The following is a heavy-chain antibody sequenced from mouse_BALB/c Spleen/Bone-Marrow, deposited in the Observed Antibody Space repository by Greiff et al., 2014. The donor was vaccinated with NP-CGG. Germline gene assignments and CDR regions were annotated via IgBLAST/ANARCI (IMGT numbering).Heavy chain of an antibody. CDR1: GFSLTNYG. Sequence: QVQLKQSGPGLVAPSQSLSITCTVSGFSLTNYGVHWVRQPPGKGLEWLGVMWADGSTNYNSALMSRLSISKDNSKSQVFFKMNSLQTDDTAMYYCARITTATGAMDYWGQGTSVTVSS. V-gene: IGHV2-9*02. CDR3: ARITTATGAMDY. D-gene: IGHD1-2*01. CDR2: MWADGST. J-gene: IGHJ4*01.